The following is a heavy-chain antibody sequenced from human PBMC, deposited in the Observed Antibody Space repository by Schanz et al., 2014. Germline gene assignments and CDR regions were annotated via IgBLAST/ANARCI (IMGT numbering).Heavy chain of an antibody. V-gene: IGHV3-74*02. CDR2: INSVGSNT. J-gene: IGHJ3*02. CDR1: GFTFSDYS. Sequence: EVQLVESGGGWVQPGGSLRLSCAASGFTFSDYSMNWVRQAPGKGLVWVARINSVGSNTDYADSVTGRFTISRDNAKNTLYLQMNTLRAEDTAVYYCARKMKLGVYGGKGHDSLDIWGRGTMVTVSS. CDR3: ARKMKLGVYGGKGHDSLDI. D-gene: IGHD4-17*01.